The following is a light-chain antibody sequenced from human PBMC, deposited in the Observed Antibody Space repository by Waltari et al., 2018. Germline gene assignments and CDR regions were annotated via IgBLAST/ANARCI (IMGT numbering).Light chain of an antibody. CDR3: QQYYERPHT. CDR2: SAS. J-gene: IGKJ2*01. V-gene: IGKV1-NL1*01. CDR1: QGIGYS. Sequence: DIQMTQSPSSLSPSVGDRVTITCRTRQGIGYSVAWYQQKQGKAPSLLVQSASTLHSGVPLRFSGGGSGTQYTLTISSLQPEDCATYYCQQYYERPHTFGQGTRVEI.